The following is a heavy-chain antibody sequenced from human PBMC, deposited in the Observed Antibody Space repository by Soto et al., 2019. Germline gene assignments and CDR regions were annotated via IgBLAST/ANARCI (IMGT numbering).Heavy chain of an antibody. CDR1: GYTLTELS. D-gene: IGHD3-16*02. J-gene: IGHJ4*02. V-gene: IGHV1-24*01. Sequence: ASVKVSCKVSGYTLTELSMHWVRQAPGKGLEWMGGFDPEDGETIYAQKFQGRVTMTEDTSTSTAYMELSRLRSDDTAVYYCARGMITFGGVIVRKFDYWGQGTLVTVSS. CDR2: FDPEDGET. CDR3: ARGMITFGGVIVRKFDY.